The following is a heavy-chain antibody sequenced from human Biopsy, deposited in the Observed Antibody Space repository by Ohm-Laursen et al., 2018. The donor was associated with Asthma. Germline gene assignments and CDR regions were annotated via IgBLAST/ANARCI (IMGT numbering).Heavy chain of an antibody. Sequence: ETLSLTCTVSGGSITSSSYYWGWIRQPPGKGMEWIGSMYHSGSPYYHPSLKSRATISGDTSKNQWSLKMPSGTAADTAVYFCVRHQYSSSWSTFDYWGQGALVTVSS. V-gene: IGHV4-39*01. D-gene: IGHD3-22*01. CDR3: VRHQYSSSWSTFDY. CDR2: MYHSGSP. J-gene: IGHJ4*02. CDR1: GGSITSSSYY.